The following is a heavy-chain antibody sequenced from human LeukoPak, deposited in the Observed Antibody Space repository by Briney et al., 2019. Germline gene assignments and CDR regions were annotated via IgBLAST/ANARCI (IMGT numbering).Heavy chain of an antibody. V-gene: IGHV1-2*02. CDR1: VYTFTGYY. Sequence: ASVKVSCKASVYTFTGYYMHWVRQAPGQGLEWMGWINPNSGGTNYAQKFQGRVTITRDTSISTAYMELSRLRSDDRAVYYCAREGVAATLYYFDYWGQGTLVTVSS. CDR3: AREGVAATLYYFDY. CDR2: INPNSGGT. D-gene: IGHD2-15*01. J-gene: IGHJ4*02.